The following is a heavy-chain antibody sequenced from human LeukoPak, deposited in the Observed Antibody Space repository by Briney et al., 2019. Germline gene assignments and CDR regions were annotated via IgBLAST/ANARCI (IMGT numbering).Heavy chain of an antibody. J-gene: IGHJ4*02. D-gene: IGHD6-19*01. CDR3: ARDSEQWLVEPIFDY. V-gene: IGHV3-23*01. CDR1: GFTFSNNA. CDR2: ISGGGGGET. Sequence: GGSLRLSCAASGFTFSNNAMHWVRQAPGKGLEWVSSISGGGGGETYYVDSVKGRFIISRDNSKNTLYLQMNSLRAEDTAVYYCARDSEQWLVEPIFDYWGQGTLVTVSS.